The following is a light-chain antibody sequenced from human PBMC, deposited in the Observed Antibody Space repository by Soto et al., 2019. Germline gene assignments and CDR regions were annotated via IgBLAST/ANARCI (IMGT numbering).Light chain of an antibody. CDR3: ATWDTNLSAV. CDR1: TSNIGHNY. J-gene: IGLJ3*02. V-gene: IGLV1-51*01. CDR2: GND. Sequence: QSVLTQPPSVSAAPGQTVTISCSGGTSNIGHNYVSWYQQLPGTAPTLLIYGNDKRPSGIPDRFSGSKSGTSAPLAITGLQTGDETDYYGATWDTNLSAVFGGGTQVTVL.